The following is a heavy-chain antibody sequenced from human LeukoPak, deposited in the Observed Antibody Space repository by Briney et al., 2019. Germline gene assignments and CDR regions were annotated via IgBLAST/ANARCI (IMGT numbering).Heavy chain of an antibody. CDR1: GFPFSSYS. Sequence: GGPLRLSCVASGFPFSSYSMNWVRQAPGEGLEGVSYISSLSGTIYYADSVKGRFTISRDNAKNSLYLQMNSLRAEDTAVYYCAELGITMIGGVWGKGTTVTISS. D-gene: IGHD3-10*02. CDR3: AELGITMIGGV. V-gene: IGHV3-48*04. CDR2: ISSLSGTI. J-gene: IGHJ6*04.